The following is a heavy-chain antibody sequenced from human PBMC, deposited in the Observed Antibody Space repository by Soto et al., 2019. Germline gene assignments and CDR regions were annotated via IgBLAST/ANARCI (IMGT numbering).Heavy chain of an antibody. Sequence: LSLTCTVSGGSISSGGYYWSWIRQHPGKGLEWIGYIYYSGSTYYNPSLKSRVTISVDTSKNQFSLKLSSVTAADTAVYYCARESPQRAYCSGGSCYSPRARGWFDPWGQGTLVTVSS. CDR2: IYYSGST. CDR3: ARESPQRAYCSGGSCYSPRARGWFDP. J-gene: IGHJ5*02. CDR1: GGSISSGGYY. D-gene: IGHD2-15*01. V-gene: IGHV4-31*03.